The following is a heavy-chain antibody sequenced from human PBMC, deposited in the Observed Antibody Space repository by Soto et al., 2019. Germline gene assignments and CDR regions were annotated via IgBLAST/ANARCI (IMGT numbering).Heavy chain of an antibody. CDR3: AKEYRSSSSSAVVTPVSRGMDV. D-gene: IGHD6-19*01. Sequence: GGSLRLSCASSGFSFSTYGMHWVRQAPGKGLEWVALISHDGSNKYNADSVKGRFSISRDNSKNTLYLQMNSLRAEDTAVYYCAKEYRSSSSSAVVTPVSRGMDVWGQGTTVTVS. CDR2: ISHDGSNK. J-gene: IGHJ6*02. V-gene: IGHV3-30*18. CDR1: GFSFSTYG.